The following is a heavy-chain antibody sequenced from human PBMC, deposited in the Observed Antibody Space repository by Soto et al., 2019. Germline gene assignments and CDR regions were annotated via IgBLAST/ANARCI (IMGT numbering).Heavy chain of an antibody. CDR3: ATIYGSRSTHFDY. V-gene: IGHV1-69*02. Sequence: QVQLVQSGAEVKKPGSSVRVSCTASGDTFNFYTISWVRQVPGQGPEWMGRIIPMLGMSNYAQKFQGRVTIMADKSTSTVYMNLCCLTSEDTAVDYCATIYGSRSTHFDYWGQGTLVTVSS. D-gene: IGHD3-10*01. CDR2: IIPMLGMS. J-gene: IGHJ4*02. CDR1: GDTFNFYT.